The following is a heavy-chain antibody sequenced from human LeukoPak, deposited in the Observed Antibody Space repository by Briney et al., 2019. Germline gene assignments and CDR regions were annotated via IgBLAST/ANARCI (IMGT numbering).Heavy chain of an antibody. J-gene: IGHJ3*02. CDR3: ARDWADCTNGVCYNDAFDI. CDR1: GGTFSSYA. CDR2: IIPIFGTA. Sequence: SVKVSFKASGGTFSSYAISWVRQAPGQGLEWMGGIIPIFGTANYAQKFQGRVTITTDESTSTAYMELSSLRSEDTAVYYCARDWADCTNGVCYNDAFDIWGQGTMVTVSS. V-gene: IGHV1-69*05. D-gene: IGHD2-8*01.